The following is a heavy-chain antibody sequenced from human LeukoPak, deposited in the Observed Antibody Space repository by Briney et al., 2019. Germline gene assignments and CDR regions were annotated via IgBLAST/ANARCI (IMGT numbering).Heavy chain of an antibody. CDR1: GFSFSTFG. D-gene: IGHD1-1*01. CDR3: AKDSQLDVGSDYYYYFYMDV. V-gene: IGHV3-30*02. J-gene: IGHJ6*03. Sequence: GGSLRLSCAASGFSFSTFGMYWVRQVPGKGLEWVAFIRYDGNDKYYGDSAKDRFTISRDNSKNTLYLQMNSLTTDDTGVYYCAKDSQLDVGSDYYYYFYMDVWGRGTAVTVSS. CDR2: IRYDGNDK.